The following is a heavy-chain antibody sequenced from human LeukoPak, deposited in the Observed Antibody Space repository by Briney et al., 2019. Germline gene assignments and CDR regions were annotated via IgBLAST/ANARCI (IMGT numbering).Heavy chain of an antibody. V-gene: IGHV3-7*01. CDR2: IKQDGGER. J-gene: IGHJ4*02. D-gene: IGHD3-10*01. CDR1: GFTVSSNY. Sequence: PGESLRLSCAASGFTVSSNYMSWVRQAPGKGPEWVASIKQDGGERYYVDSVKGRFTISRDNAKKSLYLQMNSLRAEDTAVYYCARFLWFGVLLNYFDYWGQGTLVTVSS. CDR3: ARFLWFGVLLNYFDY.